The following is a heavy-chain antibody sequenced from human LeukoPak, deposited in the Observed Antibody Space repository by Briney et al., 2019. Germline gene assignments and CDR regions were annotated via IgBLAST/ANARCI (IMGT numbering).Heavy chain of an antibody. D-gene: IGHD4-23*01. CDR2: IYYSGST. J-gene: IGHJ3*02. Sequence: PSETLSLTCTVSGGSISSSSYYWGWLRQPPGKGLEGIGSIYYSGSTYYNPSLKRRVTISVDTSKNQFSLKLSSVTAADTAVYYCARQGGNSEVDAFDIWGQGTMVTVSS. CDR1: GGSISSSSYY. CDR3: ARQGGNSEVDAFDI. V-gene: IGHV4-39*01.